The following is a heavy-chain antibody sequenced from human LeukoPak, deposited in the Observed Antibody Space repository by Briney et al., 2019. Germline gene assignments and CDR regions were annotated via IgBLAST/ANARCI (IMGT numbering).Heavy chain of an antibody. CDR1: GYTLTELS. J-gene: IGHJ4*02. CDR2: FDPEDGET. D-gene: IGHD1-26*01. CDR3: ATPIGVVGGRNFDY. Sequence: ASVKVSCKVSGYTLTELSMHWVRQAPGKGLEWMGGFDPEDGETIHAQKFQGRVTMTEDTSTDTAYMELSSLRSEDTAVYYCATPIGVVGGRNFDYWGQGTLVTVSS. V-gene: IGHV1-24*01.